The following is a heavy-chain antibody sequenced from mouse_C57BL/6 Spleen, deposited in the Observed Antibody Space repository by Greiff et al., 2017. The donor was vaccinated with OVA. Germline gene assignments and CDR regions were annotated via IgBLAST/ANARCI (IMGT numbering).Heavy chain of an antibody. CDR1: GYSFTDYN. CDR3: ARHHITTVVDPYWYFDV. Sequence: VQLKESGPELVKPGASVKISCKASGYSFTDYNMNWVKQSNGKSLEWIGVINPNYGTTSYNQKFKGKATLTVDQSSSTAYMQLNSLTSEDSAVYYCARHHITTVVDPYWYFDVWGTGTTVTVSS. D-gene: IGHD1-1*01. V-gene: IGHV1-39*01. J-gene: IGHJ1*03. CDR2: INPNYGTT.